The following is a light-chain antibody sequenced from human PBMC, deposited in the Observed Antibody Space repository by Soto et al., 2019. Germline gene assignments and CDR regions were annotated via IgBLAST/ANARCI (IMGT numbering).Light chain of an antibody. CDR2: DAS. J-gene: IGKJ5*01. CDR1: QSVSSY. Sequence: EILLTQYPATLSLSPGERATLSCRASQSVSSYLAWYKQKPGQAPRLLIYDASNRATGIPARLSGSGSGTDFTLTISSIAPEDFAVYYCQQYGSSPTFGQGTRLEI. CDR3: QQYGSSPT. V-gene: IGKV3-11*01.